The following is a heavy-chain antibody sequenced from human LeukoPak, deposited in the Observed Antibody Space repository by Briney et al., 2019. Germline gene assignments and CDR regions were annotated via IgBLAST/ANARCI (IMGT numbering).Heavy chain of an antibody. CDR3: AREDYYDSSGSDY. Sequence: GGSLRLSCAASGFTFSSYSMNWVRQAPGKRLEWVSYISSSSSTIYYADSVKGRFTISRDNAKNSLYLQMNSLRDEDTAVYYCAREDYYDSSGSDYWGQGTLVTVSS. CDR2: ISSSSSTI. CDR1: GFTFSSYS. V-gene: IGHV3-48*02. J-gene: IGHJ4*02. D-gene: IGHD3-22*01.